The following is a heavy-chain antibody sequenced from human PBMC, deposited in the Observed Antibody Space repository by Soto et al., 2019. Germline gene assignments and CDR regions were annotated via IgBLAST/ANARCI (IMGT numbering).Heavy chain of an antibody. CDR1: GFTFDDYA. V-gene: IGHV3-9*01. CDR2: ISWNSGSI. J-gene: IGHJ6*03. CDR3: AKDMEV. Sequence: PWGSLRISWAASGFTFDDYAMHWVRQAPGNGLEWVSGISWNSGSIGYADSVKGRFTISRDNAKNSLYLQMNSLRAEDTALYYCAKDMEVWGKGTTVTVSS.